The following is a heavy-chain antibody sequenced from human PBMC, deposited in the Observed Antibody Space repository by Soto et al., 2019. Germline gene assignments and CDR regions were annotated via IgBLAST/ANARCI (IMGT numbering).Heavy chain of an antibody. V-gene: IGHV4-4*07. CDR1: GASISGYY. Sequence: QVQLQESGPGLVKPSETLSLTCIVSGASISGYYWSWVRQPAGKGLEWIGRFYTSGSANTNYNPSLKSRVTMSVDTSKNHFSLKMTSVTAADTAVYYCVRESGGGGYCSGGSCYGMDVWGQETTVTVSS. D-gene: IGHD2-15*01. CDR3: VRESGGGGYCSGGSCYGMDV. J-gene: IGHJ6*02. CDR2: FYTSGSANT.